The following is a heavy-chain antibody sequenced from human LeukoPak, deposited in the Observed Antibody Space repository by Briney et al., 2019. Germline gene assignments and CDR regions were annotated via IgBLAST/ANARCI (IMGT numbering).Heavy chain of an antibody. CDR3: ARVFCSGGDCYRYFDY. CDR1: GYMFTSYD. Sequence: ASVKVSCKASGYMFTSYDINWVRQATGQGLEWMGWKNPNSGNTGFGQKFQGRVTMTRDTSISTAYMELSSLRSEDTAVYYCARVFCSGGDCYRYFDYWGQGTLVTVSS. V-gene: IGHV1-8*01. D-gene: IGHD2-21*02. CDR2: KNPNSGNT. J-gene: IGHJ4*02.